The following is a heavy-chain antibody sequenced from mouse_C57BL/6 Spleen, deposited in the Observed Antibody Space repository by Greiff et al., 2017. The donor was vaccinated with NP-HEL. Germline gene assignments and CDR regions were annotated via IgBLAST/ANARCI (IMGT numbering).Heavy chain of an antibody. CDR3: ARFGSPFAY. Sequence: QVQLQQPGAELVKPGASVKLSCKASGYTFTSYWMQWVKQRPGQGLEWIGEIDPSDSYTNYNQKFKGKATLTVDTSSSTAYMQLSRLTAEDSAVYYCARFGSPFAYWGQGTLVTVSA. D-gene: IGHD2-2*01. J-gene: IGHJ3*01. CDR1: GYTFTSYW. V-gene: IGHV1-50*01. CDR2: IDPSDSYT.